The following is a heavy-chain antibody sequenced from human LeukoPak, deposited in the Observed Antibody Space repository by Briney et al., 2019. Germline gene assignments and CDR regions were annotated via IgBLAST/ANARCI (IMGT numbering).Heavy chain of an antibody. D-gene: IGHD3-10*01. CDR1: GGSISSSSYY. V-gene: IGHV4-39*01. J-gene: IGHJ4*02. Sequence: SETLSLTCTVSGGSISSSSYYWGWIRQPPGKGLEWIGRIYYSGSTYYNPSLKSRVTIFVDTSKNQFSLKLSSVTAADTAVYYCARRVRGVPFDYWGQGTLVTVSS. CDR3: ARRVRGVPFDY. CDR2: IYYSGST.